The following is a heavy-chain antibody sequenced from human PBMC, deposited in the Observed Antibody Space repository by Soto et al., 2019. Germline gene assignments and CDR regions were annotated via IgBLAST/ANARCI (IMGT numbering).Heavy chain of an antibody. CDR3: ARGGLMNSTDIAVAGKQFDY. D-gene: IGHD6-19*01. CDR1: GDSVSSNSAA. J-gene: IGHJ4*02. CDR2: TYYRSKWYN. V-gene: IGHV6-1*01. Sequence: QSQTLSLTCAISGDSVSSNSAAWNWIRQSPSRGLEWLGRTYYRSKWYNDYAVSVKSRITINPDTSKNQFSLQLNSVTPEDTAVYYCARGGLMNSTDIAVAGKQFDYWGQGTLVTVSS.